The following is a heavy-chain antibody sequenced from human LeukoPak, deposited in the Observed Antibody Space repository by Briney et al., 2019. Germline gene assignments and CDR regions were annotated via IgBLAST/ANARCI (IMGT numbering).Heavy chain of an antibody. CDR3: ARDRGIYCSGGSCFDY. D-gene: IGHD2-15*01. CDR1: GYTFTSYG. Sequence: ASVKASCKASGYTFTSYGISWVRQAPGQGLEWMGWISAYNGNTNYAQKLQGRVTMTTDTSTSTAYMELRSLRSDDTAVYYCARDRGIYCSGGSCFDYWGQGTLVTVSS. J-gene: IGHJ4*02. CDR2: ISAYNGNT. V-gene: IGHV1-18*04.